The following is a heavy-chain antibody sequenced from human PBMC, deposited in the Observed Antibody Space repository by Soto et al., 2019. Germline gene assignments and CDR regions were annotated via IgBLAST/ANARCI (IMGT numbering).Heavy chain of an antibody. D-gene: IGHD2-21*01. CDR1: GFTFRNYA. CDR2: IIGSGAHT. J-gene: IGHJ4*02. CDR3: AKDVRPDGYWDFDY. V-gene: IGHV3-23*01. Sequence: GGSLRPSCAAAGFTFRNYAVIWVLQTTGKGLEWVSTIIGSGAHTFYADSVKGRFTISRDTSKNTLYLQMNSLRVEDTAMYYCAKDVRPDGYWDFDYWGQGTQVTGSS.